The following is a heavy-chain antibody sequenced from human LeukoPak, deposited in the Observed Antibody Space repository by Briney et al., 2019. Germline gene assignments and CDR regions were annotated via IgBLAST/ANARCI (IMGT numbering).Heavy chain of an antibody. CDR3: ARDSSGFVFDY. V-gene: IGHV3-48*04. Sequence: GESLRISCKGSGYGFTTFWISWVRQMPGKGLEWVSYISSSGSTIYYADSVKGRFTISRDNAKNSLYLQMNSLRAEDTAVYYCARDSSGFVFDYWGQGTLVTVSS. CDR1: GYGFTTFW. CDR2: ISSSGSTI. D-gene: IGHD3-22*01. J-gene: IGHJ4*02.